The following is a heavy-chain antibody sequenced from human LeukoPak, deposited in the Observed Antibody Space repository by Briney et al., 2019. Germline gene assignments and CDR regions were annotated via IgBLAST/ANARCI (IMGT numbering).Heavy chain of an antibody. CDR3: AREGVRGSQALDAFDI. J-gene: IGHJ3*02. Sequence: PGGSLRLSCAASGFTFSDHYMSWIRQAPGRGLAWVYCISSSGSNTDYADSVKGRFTIPRDNAKNSLYLQMNSLRAEDTAVYFCAREGVRGSQALDAFDIWGQGTMVTVSS. CDR1: GFTFSDHY. D-gene: IGHD3-10*01. V-gene: IGHV3-11*05. CDR2: ISSSGSNT.